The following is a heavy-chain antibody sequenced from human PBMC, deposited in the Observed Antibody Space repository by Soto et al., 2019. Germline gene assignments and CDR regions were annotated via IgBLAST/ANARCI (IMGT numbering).Heavy chain of an antibody. CDR3: ARMVGGATGGGGYGGPFDY. CDR1: GGTFSSYA. Sequence: QVQLVQSGAEVKKPGSSVKVSCKASGGTFSSYAISWVRQAPGQGLEWMGGIIPIFGTANYAQKFQGRVTITEDEATSTAYRGLGSLGSEDTAVYYWARMVGGATGGGGYGGPFDYWGQGTLVTVSS. J-gene: IGHJ4*02. CDR2: IIPIFGTA. V-gene: IGHV1-69*01. D-gene: IGHD5-12*01.